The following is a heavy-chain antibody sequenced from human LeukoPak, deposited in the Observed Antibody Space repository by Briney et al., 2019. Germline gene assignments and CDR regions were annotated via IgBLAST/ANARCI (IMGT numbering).Heavy chain of an antibody. J-gene: IGHJ4*02. D-gene: IGHD5-18*01. CDR3: ASRYSLACGY. Sequence: GGSLRLSCAASGFTFSSYVMSWVRQAPGKGLEWVSSITDSGGSTYYADSVKGRFTISRDNSKNTLYLQMNSLRAEDTAVYYCASRYSLACGYWGQGTLVTVSS. CDR1: GFTFSSYV. CDR2: ITDSGGST. V-gene: IGHV3-23*01.